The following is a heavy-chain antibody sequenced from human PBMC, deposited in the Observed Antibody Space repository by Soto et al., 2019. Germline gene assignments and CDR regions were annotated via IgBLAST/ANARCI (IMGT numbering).Heavy chain of an antibody. CDR2: IYWDDDK. V-gene: IGHV2-5*02. Sequence: QITLKESGPTLVKPTQTLTLTCTFSGFSLTTGAVGVGWIRQPPGKALEWLALIYWDDDKRYSPSLRSRLTITKDTAKNLVDRTVTNVDPVDTATYDCAHRRGGGIFDCSDGYDGFDVWGQGTMVTVSS. J-gene: IGHJ3*01. CDR3: AHRRGGGIFDCSDGYDGFDV. D-gene: IGHD2-21*01. CDR1: GFSLTTGAVG.